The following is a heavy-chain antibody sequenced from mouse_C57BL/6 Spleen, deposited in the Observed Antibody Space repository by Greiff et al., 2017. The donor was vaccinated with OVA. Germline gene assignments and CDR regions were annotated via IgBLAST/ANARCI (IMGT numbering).Heavy chain of an antibody. CDR3: AREGLVLQTYYFDY. CDR2: IYPGDGDT. CDR1: GYAFSSSW. V-gene: IGHV1-82*01. J-gene: IGHJ2*01. Sequence: LQESGPELVKPGASVKISCKASGYAFSSSWMNWVKQRPGKGLEWIGRIYPGDGDTNYNGKFKGKATLTADKSSSTAYMQLSSLTSEDSAVYFCAREGLVLQTYYFDYWGQGTTLTVSS.